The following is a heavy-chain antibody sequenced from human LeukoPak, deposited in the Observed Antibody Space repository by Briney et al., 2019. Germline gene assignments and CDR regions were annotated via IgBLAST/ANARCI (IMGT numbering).Heavy chain of an antibody. D-gene: IGHD3-10*01. Sequence: GGSLRLSCAASGFTFSSYAMTWVRQAPGKGLEWVPTISGSGGSTYYADSVKGRFSISRDNSKNTLYLQMNSLRAEDTAVYYCAKSMVRGVIIFPFAYWGQGTLVTVSS. CDR2: ISGSGGST. J-gene: IGHJ4*02. CDR3: AKSMVRGVIIFPFAY. V-gene: IGHV3-23*01. CDR1: GFTFSSYA.